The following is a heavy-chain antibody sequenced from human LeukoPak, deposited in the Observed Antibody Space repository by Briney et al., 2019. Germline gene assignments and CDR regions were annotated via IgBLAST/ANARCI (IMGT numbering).Heavy chain of an antibody. CDR3: AKDREQLGTFDY. Sequence: GGSLRLSCAASGFTFSSYAMSWVRQAPGRGLEWVSAISGSGGSTYYADSVKGRFTISRDNSKNTLYLQMNSLRAEDTAVYYCAKDREQLGTFDYWGQGTLVTVSS. D-gene: IGHD6-6*01. V-gene: IGHV3-23*01. CDR1: GFTFSSYA. CDR2: ISGSGGST. J-gene: IGHJ4*02.